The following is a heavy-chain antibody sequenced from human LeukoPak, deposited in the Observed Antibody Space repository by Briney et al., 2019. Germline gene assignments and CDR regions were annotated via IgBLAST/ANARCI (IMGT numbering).Heavy chain of an antibody. Sequence: SETLSLTCTVSGGSISSYYWSWIRQPPGKGLGWIGYIYYSGGTNYNPSLKSRVTISVDTSKNQFSLKLSSVTAADTAAYYCARGGLGFLEWPQPYYFDYWGQGTLVTVSS. CDR3: ARGGLGFLEWPQPYYFDY. CDR2: IYYSGGT. V-gene: IGHV4-59*01. D-gene: IGHD3-3*01. CDR1: GGSISSYY. J-gene: IGHJ4*02.